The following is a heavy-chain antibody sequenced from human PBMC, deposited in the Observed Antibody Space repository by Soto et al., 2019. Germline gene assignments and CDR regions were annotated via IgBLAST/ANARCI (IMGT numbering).Heavy chain of an antibody. V-gene: IGHV1-69*04. CDR2: IIPILGIA. CDR3: ARDRSSSPLGGWFDP. Sequence: SVKVSCKASGGTFSSYTISWVRQAPGQGLEWMGRIIPILGIANYAQKFQGRVTITADKSTSTAYMELSSLRSEDTAVYYCARDRSSSPLGGWFDPWGQGTLVTVSS. D-gene: IGHD6-6*01. CDR1: GGTFSSYT. J-gene: IGHJ5*02.